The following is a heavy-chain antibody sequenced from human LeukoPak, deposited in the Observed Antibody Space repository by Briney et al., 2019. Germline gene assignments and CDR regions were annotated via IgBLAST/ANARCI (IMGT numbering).Heavy chain of an antibody. CDR2: IIPILGIA. CDR1: GGTFSSYT. Sequence: SVKVSCKASGGTFSSYTIRWVRQAPGQGLEWMGRIIPILGIANYAQKFQGRVTITADKSTSTAYMELSSLRSEDTAMYYCAREYGSGSYYYYYGMDFWGQGTTVTVS. V-gene: IGHV1-69*04. D-gene: IGHD3-10*01. CDR3: AREYGSGSYYYYYGMDF. J-gene: IGHJ6*02.